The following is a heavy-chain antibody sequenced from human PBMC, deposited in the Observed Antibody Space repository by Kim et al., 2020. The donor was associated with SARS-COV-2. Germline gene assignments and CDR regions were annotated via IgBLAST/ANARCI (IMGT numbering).Heavy chain of an antibody. V-gene: IGHV1-2*02. CDR3: ARDGSSWSMDV. D-gene: IGHD6-13*01. Sequence: TTYAQKFQGRGTMTRDTSISTAYMELSRLRSDDTAVYYCARDGSSWSMDVWGQGTTVTVSS. CDR2: T. J-gene: IGHJ6*02.